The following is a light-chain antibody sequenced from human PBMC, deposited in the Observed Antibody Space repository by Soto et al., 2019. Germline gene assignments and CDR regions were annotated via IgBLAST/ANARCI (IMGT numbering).Light chain of an antibody. CDR1: QSVRGSY. CDR2: GAS. Sequence: EIVLTQSPGTQSLSPGERAILSCRASQSVRGSYLAWYQQKPGQAPRLLLYGASTRVDGIPDRFSGGGSGTDFSLTISRLEPEAFAVYYCQQYGSSPVTFGGGTKVEI. J-gene: IGKJ4*01. V-gene: IGKV3-20*01. CDR3: QQYGSSPVT.